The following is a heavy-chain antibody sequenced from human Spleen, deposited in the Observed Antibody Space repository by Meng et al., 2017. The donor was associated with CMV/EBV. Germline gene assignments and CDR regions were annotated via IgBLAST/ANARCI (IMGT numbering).Heavy chain of an antibody. CDR2: ITGSGGST. D-gene: IGHD3-10*01. CDR3: AKDRHDGSGSYYDY. J-gene: IGHJ4*02. V-gene: IGHV3-23*01. CDR1: GFTFKNSA. Sequence: ASGFTFKNSAMNWVRQAPGKGLEWVSSITGSGGSTYYADSVKGRFTISRDNSKNMLFLQMSSLRAEDTAVYYCAKDRHDGSGSYYDYWGQGTLVTVSS.